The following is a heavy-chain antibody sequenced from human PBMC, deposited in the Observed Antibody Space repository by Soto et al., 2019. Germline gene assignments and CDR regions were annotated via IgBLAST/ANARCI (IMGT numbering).Heavy chain of an antibody. V-gene: IGHV1-8*01. CDR2: MNPNSGNT. CDR1: GYTLTSYD. Sequence: QVPLVQSGAEAKNPGASVKVSCKASGYTLTSYDFTWVRQATGKGLEWMGWMNPNSGNTGYVQKFQGRITMTRNTSISTAYMELSSLRSEDTAVYYCTRGAAFDIWGQGTMVTVCS. J-gene: IGHJ3*02. CDR3: TRGAAFDI.